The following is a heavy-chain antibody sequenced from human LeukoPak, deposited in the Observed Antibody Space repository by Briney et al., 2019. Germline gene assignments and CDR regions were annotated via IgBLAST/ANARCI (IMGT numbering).Heavy chain of an antibody. J-gene: IGHJ4*02. CDR2: IRYDGSNT. CDR1: GFTFSSYE. D-gene: IGHD2/OR15-2a*01. V-gene: IGHV3-30*02. Sequence: GGSLRLSCAASGFTFSSYEMNWVRQAPGKGLEWLAFIRYDGSNTYYADSVKGRFTVSRDDSKNTLYLQMNSLRGDDTAVYYCAKDGTSYYYIYYWGQGTLVSVSS. CDR3: AKDGTSYYYIYY.